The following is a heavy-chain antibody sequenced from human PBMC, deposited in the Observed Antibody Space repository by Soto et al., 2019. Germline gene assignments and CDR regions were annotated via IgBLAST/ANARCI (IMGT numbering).Heavy chain of an antibody. V-gene: IGHV4-30-2*03. CDR3: HDSTGYY. CDR1: GGSISSGDYS. D-gene: IGHD3-22*01. Sequence: PSETLSLTCAVSGGSISSGDYSWSWIRQPPGKGLEWIGSIYYRGTTYYNPSLKSRVTTSVDTSKNQFSLSLSSVTAADTAVYYCHDSTGYYWGKGTLVTVSS. J-gene: IGHJ4*02. CDR2: IYYRGTT.